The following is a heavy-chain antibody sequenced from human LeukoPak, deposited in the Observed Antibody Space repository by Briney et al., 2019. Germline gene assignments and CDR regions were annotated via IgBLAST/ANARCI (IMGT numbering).Heavy chain of an antibody. V-gene: IGHV4-30-2*01. D-gene: IGHD6-6*01. J-gene: IGHJ4*02. CDR2: INHSGST. CDR3: ARESTYSSSPFDY. Sequence: PSQTLSLTCTVSGGSISSGGYYWSWIRQPPGKGLEWIGEINHSGSTNYNPSLKSRVTISVGTSKNQFSLKLSSVTATDTAVYYCARESTYSSSPFDYWGQGTLVTVSS. CDR1: GGSISSGGYY.